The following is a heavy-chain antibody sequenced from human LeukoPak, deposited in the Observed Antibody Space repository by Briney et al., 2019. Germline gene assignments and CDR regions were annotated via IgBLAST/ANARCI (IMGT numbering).Heavy chain of an antibody. CDR2: FSSSSSYI. D-gene: IGHD6-13*01. Sequence: GGSLRLSCAASGFTFSSYSMNWVRQAPGKGLEWVSSFSSSSSYIYYADSVKGRFTISRDNAKNSLYLQMNSLRAEDTALYYCAKDMDIAAAGGIDYWGQGTLVTVSS. V-gene: IGHV3-21*04. CDR1: GFTFSSYS. J-gene: IGHJ4*02. CDR3: AKDMDIAAAGGIDY.